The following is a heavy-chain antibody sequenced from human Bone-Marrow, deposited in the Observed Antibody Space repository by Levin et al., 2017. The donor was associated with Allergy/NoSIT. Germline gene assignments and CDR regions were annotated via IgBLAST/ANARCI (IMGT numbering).Heavy chain of an antibody. D-gene: IGHD6-6*01. V-gene: IGHV3-9*01. Sequence: GGSLRLSCAASGFTFDDYAMHWVRQAPGKGLEWVSGISWNSGSIGYADSVKGRFTISRDNAKNSLYLQMNSLRAEDTALYYCATAPESIAARPRGLETPVDYWGQGTLVTVSS. CDR2: ISWNSGSI. J-gene: IGHJ4*02. CDR3: ATAPESIAARPRGLETPVDY. CDR1: GFTFDDYA.